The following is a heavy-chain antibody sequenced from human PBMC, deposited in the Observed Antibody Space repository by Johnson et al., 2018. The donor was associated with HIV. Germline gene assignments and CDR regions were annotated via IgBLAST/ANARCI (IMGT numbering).Heavy chain of an antibody. J-gene: IGHJ3*02. D-gene: IGHD6-13*01. CDR2: IKQDGSEK. CDR1: GFTFSTHW. Sequence: VQLVESGGGLVQPGGSLRLSCAASGFTFSTHWMTWVRQAPGKGLEWVANIKQDGSEKYYVDSVKGRFTISRDNAKNSLYLKMNSLRAEDTAVYYCARDSSSWSLGAFDIWGQGTMVTVSS. V-gene: IGHV3-7*01. CDR3: ARDSSSWSLGAFDI.